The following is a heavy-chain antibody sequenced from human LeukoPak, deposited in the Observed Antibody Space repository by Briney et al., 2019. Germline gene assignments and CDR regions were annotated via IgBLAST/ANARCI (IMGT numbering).Heavy chain of an antibody. D-gene: IGHD3-10*01. CDR3: TKEGYYGSGSFPDY. Sequence: GSLRLSCAASGFTFSSYAMSWVRQAPGKGLEWVSAISGSGGSTYYADSVKGRFTISRDNSEKTLSLQMNSLRVEDTAVYYCTKEGYYGSGSFPDYWGQGSLVTVSA. CDR2: ISGSGGST. V-gene: IGHV3-23*01. CDR1: GFTFSSYA. J-gene: IGHJ4*02.